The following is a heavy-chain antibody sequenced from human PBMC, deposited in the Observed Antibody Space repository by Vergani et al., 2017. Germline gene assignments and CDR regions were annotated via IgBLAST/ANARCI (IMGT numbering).Heavy chain of an antibody. CDR3: AKDLYPLIVVVPTGADY. D-gene: IGHD2-2*01. CDR1: GFTFSSYA. CDR2: ISGSGGST. J-gene: IGHJ4*02. V-gene: IGHV3-23*01. Sequence: EVQLLESGGGLVQPGGSLRLSCAASGFTFSSYAMSWVRQAPGKGLKWVSAISGSGGSTYYADSVKGRFTISRDNSKNTLYLQMNSLRAEDPAVYYCAKDLYPLIVVVPTGADYWGQGTLVTVSS.